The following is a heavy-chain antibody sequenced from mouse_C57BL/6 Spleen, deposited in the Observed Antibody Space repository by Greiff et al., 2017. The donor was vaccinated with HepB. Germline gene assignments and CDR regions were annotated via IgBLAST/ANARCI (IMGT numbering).Heavy chain of an antibody. Sequence: EVQLQQSGPELVKPGASVKISCKASGYTFTDYYMNWVKQSHGKSLEWIGDINPNNGGTSYNQKFKGKATLTVDKSSSTAYMERRSLTSEDSAVYYCARGGYSNWADYWGQGTTLTVSS. CDR2: INPNNGGT. CDR1: GYTFTDYY. J-gene: IGHJ2*01. V-gene: IGHV1-26*01. CDR3: ARGGYSNWADY. D-gene: IGHD2-5*01.